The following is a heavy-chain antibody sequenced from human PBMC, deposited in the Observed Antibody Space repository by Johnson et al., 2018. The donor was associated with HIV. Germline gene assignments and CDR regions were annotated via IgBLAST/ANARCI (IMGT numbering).Heavy chain of an antibody. CDR3: AKDTTFSASHAFDI. D-gene: IGHD2/OR15-2a*01. CDR1: GFTFSSYA. V-gene: IGHV3-30-3*01. Sequence: QVQLVESGGGVVQPGRSLRLSCAASGFTFSSYAMHWVRQAPGKGLEWVAIISYDGSNKYYADSVKGRFTISRDNAKNSLSLQMNSLRAEDAALYYCAKDTTFSASHAFDIWGQGTMVTVSS. J-gene: IGHJ3*02. CDR2: ISYDGSNK.